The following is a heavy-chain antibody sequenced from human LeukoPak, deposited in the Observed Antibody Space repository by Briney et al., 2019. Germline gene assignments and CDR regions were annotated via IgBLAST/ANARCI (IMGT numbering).Heavy chain of an antibody. D-gene: IGHD3-16*01. Sequence: PGGSLRLSCAASGFTVSSNYMSWVRQAPGKGLEWVSVIYSGGSTYYADSVKGRFTISRDNSKNTLYLQMNSLRAEDTAVYYCARHVRGEVAPHFDYWGQGTLVTVSS. CDR3: ARHVRGEVAPHFDY. CDR2: IYSGGST. J-gene: IGHJ4*02. CDR1: GFTVSSNY. V-gene: IGHV3-53*01.